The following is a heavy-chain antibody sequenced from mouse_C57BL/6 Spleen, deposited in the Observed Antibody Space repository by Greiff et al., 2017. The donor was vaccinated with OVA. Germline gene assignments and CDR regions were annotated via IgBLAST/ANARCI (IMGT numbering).Heavy chain of an antibody. Sequence: VQLQQPGAELVKPGASVKLSCKASGYTFTSYWMQWVKQRPGQGLEWIGEIDPSDSYTNYNRKFKGKATLTVDTSSSTAYMQLSSLTSEDSAVYYCAREDGSRFAYWGQGTLVTVSA. CDR3: AREDGSRFAY. D-gene: IGHD1-1*01. CDR2: IDPSDSYT. V-gene: IGHV1-50*01. J-gene: IGHJ3*01. CDR1: GYTFTSYW.